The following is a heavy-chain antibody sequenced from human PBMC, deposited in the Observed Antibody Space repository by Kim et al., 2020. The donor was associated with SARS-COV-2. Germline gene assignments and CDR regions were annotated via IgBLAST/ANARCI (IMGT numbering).Heavy chain of an antibody. CDR3: ARDLGYSSSSGVGWFDP. V-gene: IGHV3-74*01. J-gene: IGHJ5*02. CDR2: INSDGSST. CDR1: GFTFSSYW. D-gene: IGHD6-6*01. Sequence: GGSLRLSCAASGFTFSSYWMHWVRQAPGKGLVWVSRINSDGSSTSYADSVKDRFTISRDNAKNTLYLQMNSLRAEDTAVYYCARDLGYSSSSGVGWFDPWGQGTLVTVSS.